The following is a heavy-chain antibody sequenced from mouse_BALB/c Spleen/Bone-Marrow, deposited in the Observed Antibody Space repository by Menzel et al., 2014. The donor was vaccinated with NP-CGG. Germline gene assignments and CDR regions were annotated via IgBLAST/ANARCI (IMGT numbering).Heavy chain of an antibody. J-gene: IGHJ4*01. CDR2: IWAGGTT. D-gene: IGHD2-1*01. CDR3: ARDRGYGNGAMDC. CDR1: WFSLTNYG. V-gene: IGHV2-9*02. Sequence: VQGVESGPGLVAPSQSLSITCTASWFSLTNYGVHWVRQPPGKGLEWLGIIWAGGTTNYNSALMSRLSITKDNSKSQVFLKMNRLQTEDTAMYYCARDRGYGNGAMDCWGQGTSVTVSS.